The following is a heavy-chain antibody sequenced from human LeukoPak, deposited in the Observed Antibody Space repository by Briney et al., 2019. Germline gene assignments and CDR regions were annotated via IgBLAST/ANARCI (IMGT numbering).Heavy chain of an antibody. V-gene: IGHV4-61*08. CDR1: GGSISSGGYY. J-gene: IGHJ4*02. CDR3: ARGGIPDY. Sequence: SETLSLTCTVSGGSISSGGYYWSWIRQPPGKGLEWIGYIYYSGSTNYNPSLKSRVTISVDTSKNQFSLKLSSVTAADTAVYYCARGGIPDYWGQGILVTVSS. D-gene: IGHD2-21*01. CDR2: IYYSGST.